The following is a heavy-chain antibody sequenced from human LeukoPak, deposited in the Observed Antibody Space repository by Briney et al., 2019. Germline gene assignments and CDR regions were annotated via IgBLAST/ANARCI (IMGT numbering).Heavy chain of an antibody. J-gene: IGHJ4*02. CDR1: RFTFSSYG. V-gene: IGHV3-30*18. Sequence: GGSLRLSCAASRFTFSSYGMHWVRQASGKGLEWVVVISYDGSNKYYADSVKGRFTVSRDNSKNTLYLQMNGLRAEDTAVYYCAKEGRDGFNYDYWGQGTLVTVSS. D-gene: IGHD5-24*01. CDR3: AKEGRDGFNYDY. CDR2: ISYDGSNK.